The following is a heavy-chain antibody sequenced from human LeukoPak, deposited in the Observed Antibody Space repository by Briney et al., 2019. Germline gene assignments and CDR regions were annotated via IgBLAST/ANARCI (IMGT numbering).Heavy chain of an antibody. Sequence: PGGSLRLSCAASGFTFSSYAMSWVHQAPGKGLEWVSAISGSGGSTYYADSVKGRFTISRDNSKNTLYLQMNSLRAEDTAVYYCAKDPSYYYGSGHNYWGQGTLVTVSS. CDR1: GFTFSSYA. V-gene: IGHV3-23*01. D-gene: IGHD3-10*01. CDR3: AKDPSYYYGSGHNY. J-gene: IGHJ4*02. CDR2: ISGSGGST.